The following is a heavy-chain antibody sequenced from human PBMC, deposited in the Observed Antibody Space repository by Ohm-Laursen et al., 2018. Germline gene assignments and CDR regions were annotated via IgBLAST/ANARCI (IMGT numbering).Heavy chain of an antibody. J-gene: IGHJ5*02. CDR3: ARGSGWFDP. V-gene: IGHV4-34*01. CDR2: INHSGST. Sequence: GTLSLTCAVYGGSFSGYYWSWIRQPPGKGLEWIGEINHSGSTNYNPSLKSRVTISVDTSKNQFSLKLSSVTAADTAVYYCARGSGWFDPWGQGTLVTVSS. CDR1: GGSFSGYY.